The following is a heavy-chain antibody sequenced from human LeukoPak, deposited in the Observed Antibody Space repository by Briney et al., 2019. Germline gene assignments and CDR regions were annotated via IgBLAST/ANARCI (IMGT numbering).Heavy chain of an antibody. D-gene: IGHD5-18*01. J-gene: IGHJ6*02. CDR2: INSDGSIT. CDR1: GFTFTTYW. Sequence: SGGSLRLSCAASGFTFTTYWMHWVRQAPGKGLVWVSHINSDGSITSCADSVKGRFTISRDNAKNRLYLQMNSLRAEDTAVYYCARDAVDTANAVWGQGTTVIVSS. V-gene: IGHV3-74*01. CDR3: ARDAVDTANAV.